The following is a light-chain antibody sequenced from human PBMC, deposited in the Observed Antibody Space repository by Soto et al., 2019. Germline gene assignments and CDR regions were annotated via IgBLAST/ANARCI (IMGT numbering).Light chain of an antibody. CDR3: SSYTSSSTLV. J-gene: IGLJ1*01. CDR2: DVR. Sequence: QSVLTQPASVSGSPGQTITISCTGTSSDVGYYNYVSWYQQHPGKAPKLMIYDVRYRPSGVSDRFSGSKSGNTASLTLSGLQAEDEADYYCSSYTSSSTLVFGTGTKLTVL. V-gene: IGLV2-14*03. CDR1: SSDVGYYNY.